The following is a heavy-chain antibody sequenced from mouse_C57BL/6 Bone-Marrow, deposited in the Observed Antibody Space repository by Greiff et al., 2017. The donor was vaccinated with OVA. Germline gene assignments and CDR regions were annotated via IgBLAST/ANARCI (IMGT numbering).Heavy chain of an antibody. J-gene: IGHJ3*01. CDR3: ARQAYSAGYTSWFAY. D-gene: IGHD3-2*02. V-gene: IGHV5-2*03. Sequence: EVKVEESGGGLVQPGESLKLSCESTEYEFTSHDMSWVRQTPEQRLELVAAINSDGGSTYYPDNMERRFIISRDNTKKTLYLQMSSLRSEDTALYYGARQAYSAGYTSWFAYWGQGTLVTVSA. CDR1: EYEFTSHD. CDR2: INSDGGST.